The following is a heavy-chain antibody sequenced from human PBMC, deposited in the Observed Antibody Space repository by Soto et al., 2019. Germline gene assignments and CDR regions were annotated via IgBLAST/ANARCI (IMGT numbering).Heavy chain of an antibody. CDR1: GGSISSGGYY. CDR2: IYYSGST. Sequence: QVQLQESGPGLVKPSQTLSLTCTVSGGSISSGGYYWSWIRQHPGKGLEWIGYIYYSGSTYYNPALKSRVTISVDTSKNQFYLKLSSVTAADTAVYYCARGGRRSPGMDVWGQGTTVTVSS. CDR3: ARGGRRSPGMDV. J-gene: IGHJ6*02. V-gene: IGHV4-31*03.